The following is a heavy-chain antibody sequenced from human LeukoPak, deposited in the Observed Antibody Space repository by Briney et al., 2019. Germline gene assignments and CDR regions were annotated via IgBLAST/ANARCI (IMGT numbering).Heavy chain of an antibody. CDR1: GFTFVDYV. CDR3: AKELDYYSYMDV. V-gene: IGHV3-9*01. Sequence: GRSLRLSCVASGFTFVDYVMQWVPHAPGKGLEWGSGISWNSNSIAYADSVKGRFTISRDNAKNSLYLHMNSLRAEDTALYYCAKELDYYSYMDVWGKGTTVTVSS. CDR2: ISWNSNSI. J-gene: IGHJ6*03.